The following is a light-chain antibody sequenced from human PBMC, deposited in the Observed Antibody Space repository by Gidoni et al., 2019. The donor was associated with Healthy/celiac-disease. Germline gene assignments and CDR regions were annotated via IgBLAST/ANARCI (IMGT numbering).Light chain of an antibody. CDR1: QSVSSSY. Sequence: EIVLTQAPGTLSLSPGERATLSCRASQSVSSSYLSWYQQNPGQAPRLLISCASSTATPIPDSFSGSGSGTDFTLTIRRLEPEAVAVYYCQQYGSSPPWTFGPGTKVEIK. J-gene: IGKJ1*01. V-gene: IGKV3-20*01. CDR3: QQYGSSPPWT. CDR2: CAS.